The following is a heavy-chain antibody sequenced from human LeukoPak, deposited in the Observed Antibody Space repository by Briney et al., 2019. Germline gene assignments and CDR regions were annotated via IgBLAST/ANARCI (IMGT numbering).Heavy chain of an antibody. V-gene: IGHV1-18*01. CDR1: GYTFTIYG. J-gene: IGHJ4*02. D-gene: IGHD1-26*01. Sequence: ASVKVSCKASGYTFTIYGITWVRQAPGQGLEWMGWISAYNGNTNYAQKLHGRVTMTTDTSTSTVYMELRNLRSDDTPVYYCARTPRRSYLDYWGQGTLVTVS. CDR3: ARTPRRSYLDY. CDR2: ISAYNGNT.